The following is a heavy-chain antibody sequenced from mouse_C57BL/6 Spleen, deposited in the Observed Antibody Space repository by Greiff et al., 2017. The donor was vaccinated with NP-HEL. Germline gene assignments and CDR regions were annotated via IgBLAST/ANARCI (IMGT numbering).Heavy chain of an antibody. CDR2: IDPENGDT. D-gene: IGHD2-3*01. CDR1: GFNIKDDY. V-gene: IGHV14-4*01. CDR3: TTDDGYYRFAY. Sequence: VQLQQSGAELVRPGASVKLSCTASGFNIKDDYMHWVKQRPEQGLEWIGWIDPENGDTEYASKFQGKATITAATSSNTAYLQLSSLTSEDTAVYYCTTDDGYYRFAYWGQGTLVTVSA. J-gene: IGHJ3*01.